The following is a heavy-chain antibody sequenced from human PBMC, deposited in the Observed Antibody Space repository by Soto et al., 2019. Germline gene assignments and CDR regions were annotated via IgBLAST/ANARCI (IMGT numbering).Heavy chain of an antibody. CDR2: ISWNSDTM. V-gene: IGHV3-9*01. D-gene: IGHD3-10*01. J-gene: IGHJ4*02. CDR1: GFTFDDYA. Sequence: GGSLRLSCAASGFTFDDYAMHWVRQAPGKGLEWVTGISWNSDTMGYADSVKGRFTISRDNAKNSLYLQMNSLRAEDTAFYYCARDVGSRASGPPDSWGQGTLVTVAS. CDR3: ARDVGSRASGPPDS.